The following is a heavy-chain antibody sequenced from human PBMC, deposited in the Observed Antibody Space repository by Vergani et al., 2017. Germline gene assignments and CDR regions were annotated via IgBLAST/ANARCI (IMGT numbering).Heavy chain of an antibody. Sequence: EVQLVESGGGLVKPGGSLRLSCAASGFTFSTYTMHWVRQAPGKGLEWVSSISSSSGYTHYADSVKGRFTISRDNAKKSLYLQMNSLRAEDTAVYYCARDGHYSVLSGYYIGGGFDIWGQGTMVTVSS. CDR1: GFTFSTYT. V-gene: IGHV3-21*01. CDR2: ISSSSGYT. CDR3: ARDGHYSVLSGYYIGGGFDI. D-gene: IGHD3-3*01. J-gene: IGHJ3*02.